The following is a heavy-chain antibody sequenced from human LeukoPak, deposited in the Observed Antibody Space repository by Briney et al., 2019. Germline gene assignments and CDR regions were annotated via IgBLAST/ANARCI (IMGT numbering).Heavy chain of an antibody. CDR2: IIPILGIA. CDR1: RGTFSSYA. J-gene: IGHJ6*02. CDR3: ARRIYGGYYYYGMDV. V-gene: IGHV1-69*04. Sequence: SVKVSCKAARGTFSSYAISWVRQAPGQGLEWMGRIIPILGIANYAQKFQGRVTITADKSTSTAYMELSSLRSEDTAVYYCARRIYGGYYYYGMDVWGQGTTVTVSS. D-gene: IGHD4-17*01.